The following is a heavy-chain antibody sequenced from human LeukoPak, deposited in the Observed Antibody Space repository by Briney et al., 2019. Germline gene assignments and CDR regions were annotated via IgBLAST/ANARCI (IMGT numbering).Heavy chain of an antibody. V-gene: IGHV3-48*01. J-gene: IGHJ4*02. CDR3: ARDISGGGYSYGRNEY. D-gene: IGHD5-18*01. CDR1: GFTFSSYT. Sequence: RGSLRLSCAASGFTFSSYTMDAVRQGPGEGVEGVSYISGSSSTIYYADSAKGRFTISKDNGKNSLHLQMNSLSAEDTAVYYCARDISGGGYSYGRNEYWGQGNLVTVSS. CDR2: ISGSSSTI.